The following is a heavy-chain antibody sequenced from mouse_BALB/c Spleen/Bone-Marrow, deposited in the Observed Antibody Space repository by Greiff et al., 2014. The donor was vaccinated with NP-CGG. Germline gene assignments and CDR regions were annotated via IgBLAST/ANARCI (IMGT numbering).Heavy chain of an antibody. CDR2: IYPGNGNT. V-gene: IGHV1-77*01. D-gene: IGHD2-14*01. CDR1: GYTFTDYY. CDR3: ARGGYYRHDGFAY. Sequence: QVQLQQSGAELARPGASVKLSCKASGYTFTDYYINWVRRRTGQGLEWIGEIYPGNGNTYYNEKFKGKATLTADKSSSTAYMQLSSLTSEDSAVYFCARGGYYRHDGFAYWGQGTLVTVSA. J-gene: IGHJ3*01.